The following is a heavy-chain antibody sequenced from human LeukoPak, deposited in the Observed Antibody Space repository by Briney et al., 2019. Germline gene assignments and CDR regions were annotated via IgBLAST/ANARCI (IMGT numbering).Heavy chain of an antibody. Sequence: GGSLRLSCAASGFTVSSNYMSWVRQAPGKGLEWVSVIYSGGSTYYTDSVKGRFTISRDNSKNTLYLQMNSLRAEDTAVYYCGRGVYHISSNDCWGQGTLVTVSS. V-gene: IGHV3-66*01. CDR2: IYSGGST. D-gene: IGHD6-6*01. CDR3: GRGVYHISSNDC. J-gene: IGHJ4*02. CDR1: GFTVSSNY.